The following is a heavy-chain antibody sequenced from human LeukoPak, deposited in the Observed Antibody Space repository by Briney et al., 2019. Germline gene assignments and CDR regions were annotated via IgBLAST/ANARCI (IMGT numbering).Heavy chain of an antibody. D-gene: IGHD1-26*01. CDR1: GLIFSSYA. CDR2: INGDGGGT. V-gene: IGHV3-23*01. CDR3: AREVGTPQAFDI. J-gene: IGHJ3*02. Sequence: GGSLRLSCAASGLIFSSYAINWVRQAPGKGLEWVSSINGDGGGTYYADSVKGRFTISRDNAKNSLYLQMNSLKAEDTAIYYCAREVGTPQAFDIWGQGTMVTVSS.